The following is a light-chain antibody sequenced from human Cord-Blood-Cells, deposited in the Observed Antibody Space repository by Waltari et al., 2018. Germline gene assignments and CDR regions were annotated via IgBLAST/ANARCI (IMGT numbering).Light chain of an antibody. CDR3: QSYDSSLSGSV. Sequence: QSVLTQPPSVSGAPGQRVTISCTGSSSNIGAGYDVHWYQQLPGTAPKLLVYGNSNRPSGLPDRFSGTKSATSASLDITGLQAEDEADYYCQSYDSSLSGSVFGGGTKLTVL. V-gene: IGLV1-40*01. CDR1: SSNIGAGYD. CDR2: GNS. J-gene: IGLJ3*02.